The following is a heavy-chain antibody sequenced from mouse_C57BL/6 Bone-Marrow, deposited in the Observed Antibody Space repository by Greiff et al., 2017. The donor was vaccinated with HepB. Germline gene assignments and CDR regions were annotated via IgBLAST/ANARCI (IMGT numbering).Heavy chain of an antibody. D-gene: IGHD2-4*01. Sequence: QVQLQQSGPELVKPGASVKISCKASGYAFSSSWMNWVKQRPGKGLEWIGRIYPGDGDTNYNGKFKGKATLTADKSSSTAYMQLSSLTAEDSAVYFCARPGLRRDAMDYWGQGTSVTVSS. V-gene: IGHV1-82*01. CDR3: ARPGLRRDAMDY. CDR1: GYAFSSSW. J-gene: IGHJ4*01. CDR2: IYPGDGDT.